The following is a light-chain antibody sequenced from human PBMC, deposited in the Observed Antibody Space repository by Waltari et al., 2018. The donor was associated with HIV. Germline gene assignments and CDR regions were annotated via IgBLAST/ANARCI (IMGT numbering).Light chain of an antibody. CDR2: VNSDGSH. J-gene: IGLJ3*02. V-gene: IGLV4-69*01. Sequence: QLVLTQSPSASASLGASVKLTCTLSSGHSTYAIAWHQQQPEKGPRYLMKVNSDGSHSKGDGIPDRFSGSCSGSERYLIISSLQSEDEADYYCQTWGTGIRVFGGGTKLTVL. CDR1: SGHSTYA. CDR3: QTWGTGIRV.